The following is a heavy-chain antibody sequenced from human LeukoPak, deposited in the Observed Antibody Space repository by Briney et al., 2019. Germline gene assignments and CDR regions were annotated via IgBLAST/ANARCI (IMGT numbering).Heavy chain of an antibody. J-gene: IGHJ4*02. Sequence: PGGSLRLSCAASGFTFSSYGMHWVRQAPGKGLEWVAVISYDGSNKYYADSVKGRFTISRDNSKNTLYLQMNSLRAEDTAVYYCRSYHHIGYWGQGTLVPVAS. V-gene: IGHV3-30*03. CDR2: ISYDGSNK. CDR3: RSYHHIGY. D-gene: IGHD3-16*01. CDR1: GFTFSSYG.